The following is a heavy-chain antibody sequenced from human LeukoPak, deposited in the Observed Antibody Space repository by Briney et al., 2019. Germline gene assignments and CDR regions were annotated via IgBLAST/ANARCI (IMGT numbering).Heavy chain of an antibody. CDR3: AREPSSDNYYDH. Sequence: PGGSLRLSCAASGFTFSSYSMNWVRQAPGKGLEWVSVIYSDGSTYYADSVKGRFTISRDNSKNTLFLQMNSLRVEDTALYYCAREPSSDNYYDHWGQGTLVTVSS. D-gene: IGHD3-22*01. J-gene: IGHJ4*02. CDR1: GFTFSSYS. V-gene: IGHV3-66*02. CDR2: IYSDGST.